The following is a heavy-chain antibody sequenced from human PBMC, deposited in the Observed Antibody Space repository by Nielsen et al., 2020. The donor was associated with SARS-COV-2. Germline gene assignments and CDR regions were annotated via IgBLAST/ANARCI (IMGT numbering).Heavy chain of an antibody. CDR1: GFTFSDYA. CDR2: ISTSGGGT. J-gene: IGHJ4*02. D-gene: IGHD6-13*01. V-gene: IGHV3-23*01. CDR3: AKAFRSSDWLRAATDY. Sequence: GESLKISCAASGFTFSDYAMTWVRQAPGKGLEWVSSISTSGGGTYYADSVKGRFTISRDNSKNTLFLHMNSLRAEDTAVYYCAKAFRSSDWLRAATDYWGQGTLVTVSS.